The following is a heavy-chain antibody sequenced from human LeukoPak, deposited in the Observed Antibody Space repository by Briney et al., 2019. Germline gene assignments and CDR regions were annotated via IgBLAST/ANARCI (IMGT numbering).Heavy chain of an antibody. CDR3: AARIVVPAALLGY. CDR2: ISGSGGST. Sequence: GGSLRLSCAASGFTFSSYAMSWVRQAPGKGLEWVSAISGSGGSTYYADSVKGRFTISRDNSKNTLCLQMNSLRAEDTAVYYCAARIVVPAALLGYWGQGTLVTVSS. V-gene: IGHV3-23*01. J-gene: IGHJ4*02. CDR1: GFTFSSYA. D-gene: IGHD2-2*01.